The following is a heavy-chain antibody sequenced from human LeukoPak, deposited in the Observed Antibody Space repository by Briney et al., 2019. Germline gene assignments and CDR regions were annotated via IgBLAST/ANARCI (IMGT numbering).Heavy chain of an antibody. CDR1: GYTFTSYG. Sequence: ASVKVSCKASGYTFTSYGISWVRQAPGQGLEWMGWMSAYNGNTNYAQKLQGRVTMTTDTSTSTAYMELRSLRSDDTAVYYCARDQGITIFGVNQLRFDYWGQGTLVTVSS. V-gene: IGHV1-18*01. D-gene: IGHD3-3*01. CDR3: ARDQGITIFGVNQLRFDY. J-gene: IGHJ4*02. CDR2: MSAYNGNT.